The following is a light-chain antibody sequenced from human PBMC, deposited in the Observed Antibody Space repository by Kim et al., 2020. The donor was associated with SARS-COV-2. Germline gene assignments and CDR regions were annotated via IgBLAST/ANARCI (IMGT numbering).Light chain of an antibody. CDR1: SGHSSYI. Sequence: QPVLTQSSSASASLGSSVNFTCTLSSGHSSYIIAWHQQQPGKAPRYLMKVEGSGTYNKGSGVPDRFSGSSSGADRYLTNSNLQPEDEADYYCETWDSNTHGMFGGETQLSFL. CDR2: VEGSGTY. J-gene: IGLJ3*02. CDR3: ETWDSNTHGM. V-gene: IGLV4-60*03.